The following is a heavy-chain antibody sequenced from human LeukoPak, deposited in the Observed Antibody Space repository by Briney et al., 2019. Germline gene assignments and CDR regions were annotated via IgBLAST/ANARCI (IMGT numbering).Heavy chain of an antibody. J-gene: IGHJ4*02. CDR2: ISYDGSNK. CDR1: GFTFSSYA. Sequence: GGSLRLSCAASGFTFSSYAMHWVRQAPGKGLEWVAVISYDGSNKYYADSVKGRFTISRDNSKNTLYLQMNSLRAEDTAVYYCAREGQQLVLGFDYWGQGTLVTVSS. D-gene: IGHD6-13*01. V-gene: IGHV3-30-3*01. CDR3: AREGQQLVLGFDY.